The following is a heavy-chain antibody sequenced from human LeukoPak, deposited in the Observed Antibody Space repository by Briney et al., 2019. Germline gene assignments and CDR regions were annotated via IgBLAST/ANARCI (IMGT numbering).Heavy chain of an antibody. CDR2: IYHCGST. Sequence: PSDTLSLTCTVSGYSISSGYYWGWIRQPPGKGLEWIGSIYHCGSTYYNQSLTSRVTISVDSSKNQSSLKLSSVTASDTAVYYCAREIGEYDFWSGYYYYYYVDVCGKGTTVTVSS. J-gene: IGHJ6*03. V-gene: IGHV4-38-2*02. CDR1: GYSISSGYY. CDR3: AREIGEYDFWSGYYYYYYVDV. D-gene: IGHD3-3*01.